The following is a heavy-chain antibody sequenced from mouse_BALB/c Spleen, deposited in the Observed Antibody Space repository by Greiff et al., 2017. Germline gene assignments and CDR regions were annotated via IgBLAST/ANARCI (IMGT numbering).Heavy chain of an antibody. D-gene: IGHD2-3*01. CDR1: GYAFSSYW. J-gene: IGHJ4*01. Sequence: QAQLKQSGAELVRPGSSVKISCKASGYAFSSYWMNWVKQRPGQGLEWIGQIYPGDGDTNYNGKFKGKATLTADKSSSTAYMQLSSLTSEDSAVYFCARSYDYAMDYWGQGTSVTVSS. V-gene: IGHV1-80*01. CDR3: ARSYDYAMDY. CDR2: IYPGDGDT.